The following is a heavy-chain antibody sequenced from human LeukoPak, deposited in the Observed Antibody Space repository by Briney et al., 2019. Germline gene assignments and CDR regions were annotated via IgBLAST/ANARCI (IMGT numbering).Heavy chain of an antibody. V-gene: IGHV3-7*01. J-gene: IGHJ4*02. CDR3: ARVEGDSYGSGTYHRHFVY. CDR1: GFMFSNYW. D-gene: IGHD3-10*01. Sequence: PGGSLRLSCAASGFMFSNYWMTWVRQAPGKGLEWVANIKQDGSEKYYVDSVKGRFTISRNNAENSLYLQMSSLRAEDTAVYYCARVEGDSYGSGTYHRHFVYLGQGTLVTVSS. CDR2: IKQDGSEK.